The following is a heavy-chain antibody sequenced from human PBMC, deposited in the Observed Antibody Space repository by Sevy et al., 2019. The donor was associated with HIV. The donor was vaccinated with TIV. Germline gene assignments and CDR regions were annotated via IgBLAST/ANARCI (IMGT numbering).Heavy chain of an antibody. CDR3: AREYVVVVAATPTYYYYGMDV. CDR2: IIPIFGTA. V-gene: IGHV1-69*13. CDR1: GGTFSSYA. J-gene: IGHJ6*02. D-gene: IGHD2-15*01. Sequence: ASVKVSCKASGGTFSSYAISWVRQAPGQGLEWMGGIIPIFGTANYAQTFQGRVTITADESTSTAYMELSSLRSEDTAVYYCAREYVVVVAATPTYYYYGMDVWGQGTTVTVSS.